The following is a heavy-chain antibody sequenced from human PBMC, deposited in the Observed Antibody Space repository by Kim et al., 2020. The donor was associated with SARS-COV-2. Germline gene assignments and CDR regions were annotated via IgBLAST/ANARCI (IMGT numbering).Heavy chain of an antibody. V-gene: IGHV4-39*01. D-gene: IGHD6-6*01. Sequence: SETLSLTCTVSGGSMRSNSFYWGWIRQPPGKGLEWIGSFYYSGNTYYNPSLKNRVFISVDASKSQFSLKLSSVTAAETAVYYCARLGGYGIAARVDYYYYGMDVWGQGTTVTVSS. CDR2: FYYSGNT. CDR3: ARLGGYGIAARVDYYYYGMDV. J-gene: IGHJ6*02. CDR1: GGSMRSNSFY.